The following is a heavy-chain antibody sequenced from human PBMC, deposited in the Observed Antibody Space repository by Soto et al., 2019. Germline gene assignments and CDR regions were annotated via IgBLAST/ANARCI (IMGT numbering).Heavy chain of an antibody. CDR1: GFTFGDYA. CDR3: SRVLYCSTTSCYAMDV. CDR2: IRSKTYGGTT. J-gene: IGHJ6*02. D-gene: IGHD2-2*01. V-gene: IGHV3-49*04. Sequence: GGSLRLSCAASGFTFGDYAMSWVRQAPGKGLEWVGFIRSKTYGGTTEYAASVKGRFTISRDNSRSFAYLQMNSLKTEDTAVYYCSRVLYCSTTSCYAMDVWGQGTTVTVSS.